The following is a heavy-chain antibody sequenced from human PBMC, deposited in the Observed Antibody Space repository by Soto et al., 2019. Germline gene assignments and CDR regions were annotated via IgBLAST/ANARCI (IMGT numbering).Heavy chain of an antibody. J-gene: IGHJ4*02. Sequence: QVQLVESGGGVVQPGRSLRLSCAASGFTFSSYGMHWVRQAPGKGLELVAVIWYDGSNKYYADSVKGRFTISRDNSKNTRELQMNSLRSEDTDVYYCGRDEVVVAATLDYWCPGTLVTVSS. D-gene: IGHD2-15*01. CDR1: GFTFSSYG. CDR2: IWYDGSNK. CDR3: GRDEVVVAATLDY. V-gene: IGHV3-33*01.